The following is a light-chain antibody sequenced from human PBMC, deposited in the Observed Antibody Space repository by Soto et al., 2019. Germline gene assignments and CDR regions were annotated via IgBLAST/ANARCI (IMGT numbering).Light chain of an antibody. CDR1: QSIGPY. Sequence: DIQMTQSPSALSASVGDRVTITCRASQSIGPYLSWYQQKPGKPPSLLIYVASALEGGVPSRFSGSGSGTDFNLTISSLQPEDFATYFCQQSHSSPLTFGQGTKVEI. V-gene: IGKV1-39*01. CDR3: QQSHSSPLT. CDR2: VAS. J-gene: IGKJ1*01.